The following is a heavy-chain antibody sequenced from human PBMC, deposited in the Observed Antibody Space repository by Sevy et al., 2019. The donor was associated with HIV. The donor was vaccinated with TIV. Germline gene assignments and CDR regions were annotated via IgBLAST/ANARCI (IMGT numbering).Heavy chain of an antibody. Sequence: ASVKVSCKTFGYTFTSYGISWVQQAPGQGLEWMGWISTYNGDTNSAQKLQGRVTMTTDTSTSTAYMELRSLRSDDTAVYYCARAPSGSQGPGQYFHHWGQGTLVTVSS. CDR3: ARAPSGSQGPGQYFHH. CDR1: GYTFTSYG. D-gene: IGHD1-26*01. CDR2: ISTYNGDT. V-gene: IGHV1-18*01. J-gene: IGHJ1*01.